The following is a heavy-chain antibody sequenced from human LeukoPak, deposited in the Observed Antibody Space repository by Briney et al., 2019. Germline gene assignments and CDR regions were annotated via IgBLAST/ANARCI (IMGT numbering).Heavy chain of an antibody. CDR1: GFTFSSYS. J-gene: IGHJ4*02. D-gene: IGHD5-12*01. Sequence: GGSQRLSCAASGFTFSSYSMNWVRQAPGKGLEWVSSISSSSSYIYYADSVKGRFTISRDNAKNSLYLQMNSLRAEDTAVYYCAVNVDIVATITADYWGQGTLVTVSS. V-gene: IGHV3-21*01. CDR3: AVNVDIVATITADY. CDR2: ISSSSSYI.